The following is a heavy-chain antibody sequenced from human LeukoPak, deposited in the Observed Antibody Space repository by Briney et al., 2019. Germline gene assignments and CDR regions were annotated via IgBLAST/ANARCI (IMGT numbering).Heavy chain of an antibody. CDR2: IYHSGST. V-gene: IGHV4-30-2*01. J-gene: IGHJ4*02. Sequence: PSETLSPTCAVSGGSISSGGYSWSWIRQPPGKGLEWIGYIYHSGSTYYNPSLESRVTISVDRSKNQFSLKLSSVTAADTAVYYCARYGDYLSVDYWGQGTLVTVSS. D-gene: IGHD4-17*01. CDR1: GGSISSGGYS. CDR3: ARYGDYLSVDY.